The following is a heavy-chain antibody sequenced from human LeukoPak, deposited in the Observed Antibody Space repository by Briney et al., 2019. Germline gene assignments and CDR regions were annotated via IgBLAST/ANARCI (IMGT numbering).Heavy chain of an antibody. Sequence: GGSLRLSCAASGFTFSSYEMNWVRQAPGKGLEWVSYISSSGSTIYYADSVKGRFTISRDNAKNSLYLQMNSLRAEDTAVYYCARMYSSGWYWGYYSDYWGQGTLVTVSS. CDR1: GFTFSSYE. J-gene: IGHJ4*02. CDR2: ISSSGSTI. V-gene: IGHV3-48*03. CDR3: ARMYSSGWYWGYYSDY. D-gene: IGHD6-19*01.